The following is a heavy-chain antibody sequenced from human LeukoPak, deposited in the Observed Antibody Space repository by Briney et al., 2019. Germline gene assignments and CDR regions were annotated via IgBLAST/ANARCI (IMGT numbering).Heavy chain of an antibody. Sequence: GESLRLSCAASGFTFTTYWMSWVRQAPGKGLEWVANIKQDGTERYYVDSVKGRFTISRDNVKNSLYLQMNSLRAEDTAVYYCAELGITMIGGVWGKGTTVTISS. J-gene: IGHJ6*04. V-gene: IGHV3-7*01. CDR3: AELGITMIGGV. CDR2: IKQDGTER. D-gene: IGHD3-10*02. CDR1: GFTFTTYW.